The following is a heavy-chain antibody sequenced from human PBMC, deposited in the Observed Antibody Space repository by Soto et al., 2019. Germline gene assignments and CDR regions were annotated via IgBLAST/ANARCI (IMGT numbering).Heavy chain of an antibody. CDR2: INHSGST. J-gene: IGHJ4*02. CDR3: ARGPRIAVAGTGGLDY. Sequence: SETLSLTCAVCGGSFSGYYWSWIRQPPGKGLEWIGEINHSGSTNYNPSLKSRVTISVDTSKNQFSLKLSSVTAADTAVYYCARGPRIAVAGTGGLDYWGQGTLVTVSS. CDR1: GGSFSGYY. D-gene: IGHD6-19*01. V-gene: IGHV4-34*01.